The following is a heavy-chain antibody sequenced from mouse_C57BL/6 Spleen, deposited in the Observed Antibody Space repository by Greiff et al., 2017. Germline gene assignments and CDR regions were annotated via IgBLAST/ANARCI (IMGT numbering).Heavy chain of an antibody. CDR3: ARSGSTRFAY. V-gene: IGHV1-69*01. CDR1: GYTFTSYW. J-gene: IGHJ3*01. Sequence: QLQQPGAELVMPGASVKLSCKASGYTFTSYWMHWVKQRPGQGLEWIGEIDPSDSYTNYNQKFKGKSTLTVDKSSSTAYMQLSSLTSEDAAVYYCARSGSTRFAYWGQGTLVTVSA. D-gene: IGHD5-1*01. CDR2: IDPSDSYT.